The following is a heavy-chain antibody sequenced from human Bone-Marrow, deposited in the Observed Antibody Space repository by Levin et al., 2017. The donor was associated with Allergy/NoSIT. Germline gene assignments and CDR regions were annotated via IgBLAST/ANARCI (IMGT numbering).Heavy chain of an antibody. V-gene: IGHV2-5*02. Sequence: SGPTLVKPTETLTLTCTFSGFSVNANGVGVGWVRQPPGKALQWLALIYWDGDERYNPVLKDRLTVTKYASKNQVVLSMTDMDPVDTATYFCTHTYLRDLLTPYFDSWGLGTLVTVSS. J-gene: IGHJ4*02. CDR1: GFSVNANGVG. CDR2: IYWDGDE. D-gene: IGHD3-9*01. CDR3: THTYLRDLLTPYFDS.